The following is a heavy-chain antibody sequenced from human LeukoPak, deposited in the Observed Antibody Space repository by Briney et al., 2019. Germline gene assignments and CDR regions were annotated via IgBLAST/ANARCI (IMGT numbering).Heavy chain of an antibody. CDR3: AREAAGSGNYYGMDV. V-gene: IGHV3-13*01. D-gene: IGHD2-15*01. J-gene: IGHJ6*02. CDR2: IGTAGDT. Sequence: PGGSLRLSCAASGFTFSSYGMHWVRQATGKGLEWVSGIGTAGDTYYAGSVKGRFTISRENAKNSLYLQMNSLRAGDTGVYYCAREAAGSGNYYGMDVWGQGTTVTVSS. CDR1: GFTFSSYG.